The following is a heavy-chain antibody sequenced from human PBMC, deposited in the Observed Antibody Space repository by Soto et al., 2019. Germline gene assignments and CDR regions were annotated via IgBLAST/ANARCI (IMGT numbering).Heavy chain of an antibody. D-gene: IGHD2-2*01. J-gene: IGHJ6*03. V-gene: IGHV3-33*01. CDR3: ASEKQLLGIYYYYYYMDV. CDR1: GFTFSSYG. CDR2: IWYDGSNK. Sequence: QVQLVESGGGVVQPGRSLRLSCAASGFTFSSYGMHWVRQAPGKGLEWVAVIWYDGSNKYYADSVKGRFTISRDNSKNTLYLQMNSLRAEDTAVYYCASEKQLLGIYYYYYYMDVWGKGTTVTVSS.